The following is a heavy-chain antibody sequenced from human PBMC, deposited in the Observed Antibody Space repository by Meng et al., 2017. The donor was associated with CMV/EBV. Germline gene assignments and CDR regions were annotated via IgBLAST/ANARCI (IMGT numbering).Heavy chain of an antibody. CDR1: GFTFSSYW. V-gene: IGHV3-7*01. CDR2: IKQDGSEK. J-gene: IGHJ6*02. D-gene: IGHD3-3*01. Sequence: GESLKISCAASGFTFSSYWMSWVHQAPGKGLEWVANIKQDGSEKYYVDSVKGRFTISRDNAKNSLYLQMNSLRAEDTAVYYCARDVSDYDFWSGYYTYYYYGMDVWGQGTTVTVSS. CDR3: ARDVSDYDFWSGYYTYYYYGMDV.